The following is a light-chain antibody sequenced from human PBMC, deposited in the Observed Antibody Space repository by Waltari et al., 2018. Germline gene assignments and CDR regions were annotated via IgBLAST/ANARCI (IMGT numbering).Light chain of an antibody. CDR1: SSNIGNKY. J-gene: IGLJ3*02. Sequence: QSVLTPPPSVSAAPGQKVTISCSGSSSNIGNKYVSWYQQLPGTAPKLLIYENNKRPSGIPDRFSGSESDTSATLGITGLQTGDEADYYCGAWDSSLNAWVFGGGTKVTVL. CDR2: ENN. CDR3: GAWDSSLNAWV. V-gene: IGLV1-51*02.